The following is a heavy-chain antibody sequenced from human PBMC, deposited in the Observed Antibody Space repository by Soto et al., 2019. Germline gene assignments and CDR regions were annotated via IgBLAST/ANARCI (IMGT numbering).Heavy chain of an antibody. CDR1: GDSVSSGSYY. V-gene: IGHV4-61*01. CDR2: LYYTGTT. J-gene: IGHJ6*02. CDR3: ARTFCSTTSCQAHGMDV. Sequence: QVQLQESGPGLVKPSETLSLTCTVSGDSVSSGSYYWTWIRQPPGKGLEWIGYLYYTGTTNYNPSLKSRVTMSLDTSSIPFPLRLSSVTAADTAVYFCARTFCSTTSCQAHGMDVWGQGTSVTVSS. D-gene: IGHD2-2*01.